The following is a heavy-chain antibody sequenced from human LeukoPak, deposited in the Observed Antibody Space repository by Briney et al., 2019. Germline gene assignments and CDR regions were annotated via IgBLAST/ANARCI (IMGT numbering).Heavy chain of an antibody. V-gene: IGHV5-51*01. CDR2: IYPGDSDT. J-gene: IGHJ4*02. CDR1: GYSFTSYW. CDR3: ARADCSGGSCYPVYYFDY. D-gene: IGHD2-15*01. Sequence: GESLKISCKGSGYSFTSYWIGWVRQMPGKGLEWMGIIYPGDSDTRYSPSFQSQVTISADKSISTAYLQWSSLKASDTAMYYCARADCSGGSCYPVYYFDYWGQGTLITVSS.